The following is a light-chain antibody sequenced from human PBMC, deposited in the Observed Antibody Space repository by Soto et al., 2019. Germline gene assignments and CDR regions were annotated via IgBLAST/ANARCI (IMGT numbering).Light chain of an antibody. CDR1: QNVLYNSNNKNY. CDR2: WAS. Sequence: DIVMTQSPDSLAVSLGERATINCRSSQNVLYNSNNKNYLAWYQQKPGQPPKLLVYWASTRESGVPDRFSGSGSGTDFTLTISSLQAEDVAVYYCQQYYSTVITFGGGTKVEIK. CDR3: QQYYSTVIT. V-gene: IGKV4-1*01. J-gene: IGKJ4*01.